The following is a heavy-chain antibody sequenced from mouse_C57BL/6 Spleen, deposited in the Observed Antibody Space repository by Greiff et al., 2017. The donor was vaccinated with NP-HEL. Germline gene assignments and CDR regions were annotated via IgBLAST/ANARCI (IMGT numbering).Heavy chain of an antibody. J-gene: IGHJ2*01. CDR2: INPSSGYT. D-gene: IGHD1-1*01. CDR1: GYTFTSYW. CDR3: ARDYYGSREDFDY. V-gene: IGHV1-7*01. Sequence: QVQLQQSGAELAKPGASVKLSCKASGYTFTSYWMHWVKQRPGQGLEWIGYINPSSGYTKYNQKFKDKATLTADNSSSTAYMQLSSLTYEDSAVYYCARDYYGSREDFDYWGQGTTLTVSS.